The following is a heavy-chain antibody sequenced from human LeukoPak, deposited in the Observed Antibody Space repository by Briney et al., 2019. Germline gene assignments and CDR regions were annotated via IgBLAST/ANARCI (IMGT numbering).Heavy chain of an antibody. Sequence: GGSLRLSCAASGFTFSSYAMSWVRQAPGKGLEWVSAIGGDGGSTYYADSVKGRFAISRDNSKNTLYLHMNSLRAEDTAIYYCARDSAAYSSSYFAYWGQGTLVTVSS. D-gene: IGHD6-13*01. J-gene: IGHJ4*02. CDR1: GFTFSSYA. CDR2: IGGDGGST. V-gene: IGHV3-23*01. CDR3: ARDSAAYSSSYFAY.